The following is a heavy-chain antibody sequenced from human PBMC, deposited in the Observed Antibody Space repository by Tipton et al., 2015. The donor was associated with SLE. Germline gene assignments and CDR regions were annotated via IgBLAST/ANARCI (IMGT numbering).Heavy chain of an antibody. J-gene: IGHJ3*02. D-gene: IGHD3-22*01. CDR1: DGPFSGYY. CDR3: AGGVAYYYDFGALDI. Sequence: GLVKPSETLSLTCAIYDGPFSGYYWSWIRQPPGKGLEWIGEIKHGASTNYNPSLKSRVTMSMDMSKKQLSLKLSSVTAADTAVYYCAGGVAYYYDFGALDIWGQGTMVTVSS. CDR2: IKHGAST. V-gene: IGHV4-34*01.